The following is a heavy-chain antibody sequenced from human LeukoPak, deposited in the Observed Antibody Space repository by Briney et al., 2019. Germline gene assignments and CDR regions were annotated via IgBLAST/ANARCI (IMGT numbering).Heavy chain of an antibody. J-gene: IGHJ4*02. CDR1: GFIFSSYS. CDR3: AKDATTVVTRPDY. CDR2: ISSSSTYI. V-gene: IGHV3-21*01. D-gene: IGHD4-23*01. Sequence: GGSLRLSCAASGFIFSSYSMNWVRQAPGKGLEWVSSISSSSTYIYYADSVKGRFTISRDNAKNSLYLQMNSLRAEDTAVYYCAKDATTVVTRPDYWGQGTLVTVSS.